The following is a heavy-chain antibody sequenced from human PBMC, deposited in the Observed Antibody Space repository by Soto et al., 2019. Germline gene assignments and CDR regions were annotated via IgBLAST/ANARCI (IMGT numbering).Heavy chain of an antibody. CDR2: GFQGGTESYMTEGET. CDR3: ARDRGGITVSAKPLGEWFDP. CDR1: GVSLDNFF. J-gene: IGHJ5*02. V-gene: IGHV4-59*01. D-gene: IGHD3-16*01. Sequence: QVQLQESGPGLLRPSETLSLTCTVSGVSLDNFFWSWFRQTPGKGLEWIGYGFQGGTESYMTEGETHGYNPSLDSRATISLDLPKNQFSLTLTSVTAADTAVYYCARDRGGITVSAKPLGEWFDPWGQGTLVTVSS.